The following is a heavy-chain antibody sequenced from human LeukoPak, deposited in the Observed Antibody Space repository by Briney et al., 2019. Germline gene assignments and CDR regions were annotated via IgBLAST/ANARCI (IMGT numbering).Heavy chain of an antibody. CDR3: ARGGLRYFDY. D-gene: IGHD3-9*01. CDR2: INHSGST. J-gene: IGHJ4*02. CDR1: GGSFSGYY. Sequence: SETLSLTCAVYGGSFSGYYWSWIRQPPGKGLEWIGEINHSGSTNYNPSLESRVTISVDTSKNQFSLKLSSVTAADTAVYYCARGGLRYFDYWGQGTLVTVSS. V-gene: IGHV4-34*01.